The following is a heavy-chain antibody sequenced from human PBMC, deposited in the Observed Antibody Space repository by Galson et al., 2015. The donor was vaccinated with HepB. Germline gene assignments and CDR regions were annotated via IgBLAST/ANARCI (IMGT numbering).Heavy chain of an antibody. V-gene: IGHV3-23*01. CDR3: ANTFSSGYYPWRFDY. CDR1: GFTFSSYV. Sequence: SLRLSCAASGFTFSSYVMSWVRQAPGKGLKWVSAISSSDGSTYYADSVKGRFTISRDNSKNTLYLQMDSLRAEDTAVYYCANTFSSGYYPWRFDYWGQGALVTVSS. D-gene: IGHD3-22*01. J-gene: IGHJ4*02. CDR2: ISSSDGST.